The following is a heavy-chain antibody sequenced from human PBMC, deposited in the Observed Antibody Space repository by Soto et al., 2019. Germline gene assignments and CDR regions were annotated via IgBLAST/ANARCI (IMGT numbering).Heavy chain of an antibody. Sequence: EVQLVESGGGLVKPGGSLRLSCAASGFTFSKAWMSWVRQAPGKGLEWVGRIKSKTDGGTTDYAAPVKGRFTISRDDSNNTLYLQMNSLNTEDTAVYYCTTGGSGWYDGDRDYWGQGTLVTVSS. CDR3: TTGGSGWYDGDRDY. CDR2: IKSKTDGGTT. D-gene: IGHD6-19*01. CDR1: GFTFSKAW. J-gene: IGHJ4*02. V-gene: IGHV3-15*01.